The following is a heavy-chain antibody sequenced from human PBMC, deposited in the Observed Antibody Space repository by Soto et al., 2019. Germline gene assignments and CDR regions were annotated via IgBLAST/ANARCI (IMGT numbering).Heavy chain of an antibody. CDR2: ISYDGSNK. CDR1: GFTFSSYA. Sequence: QVQLVESGGGVVQPGRSLRLSCAASGFTFSSYAMHWVRQAPGKGLEWVAVISYDGSNKYYADSVKGRFTISRDNSKNTLYLEMNSLRAEDTAVYYCARGDGLWFGEPRFDPWGQGTLVTVSS. J-gene: IGHJ5*02. D-gene: IGHD3-10*01. V-gene: IGHV3-30-3*01. CDR3: ARGDGLWFGEPRFDP.